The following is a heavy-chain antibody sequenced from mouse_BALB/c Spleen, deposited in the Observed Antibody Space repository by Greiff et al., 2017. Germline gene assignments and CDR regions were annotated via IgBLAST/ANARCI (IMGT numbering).Heavy chain of an antibody. CDR2: IDPANGNT. J-gene: IGHJ4*01. D-gene: IGHD2-2*01. V-gene: IGHV14-3*02. Sequence: EVKLMESGAELVKPGASVKLSCTASGFNIKDTYMHWVKQRPEQGLEWIGRIDPANGNTKYDPKFQGKATITADTSSNTAYLQLSSLTSEDTAVYYCARGYGYDGAYWGQGTSVTVSS. CDR1: GFNIKDTY. CDR3: ARGYGYDGAY.